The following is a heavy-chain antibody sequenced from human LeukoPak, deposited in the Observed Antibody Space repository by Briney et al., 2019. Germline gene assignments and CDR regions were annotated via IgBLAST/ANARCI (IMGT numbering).Heavy chain of an antibody. CDR2: ICTDGGGT. J-gene: IGHJ3*02. CDR1: GFTFSNYA. CDR3: VKAIPAAWGAFDI. V-gene: IGHV3-64D*09. Sequence: PGGSVRLSCSASGFTFSNYAIHWVRPAPGKGVEYVSAICTDGGGTYNAGSVKGRFTISRDNSKNTMYLQMSSLRAEDTAVYYCVKAIPAAWGAFDIWGQGTMVIVSS. D-gene: IGHD6-25*01.